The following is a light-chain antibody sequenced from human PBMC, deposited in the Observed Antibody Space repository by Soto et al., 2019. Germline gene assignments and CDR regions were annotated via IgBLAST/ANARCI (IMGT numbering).Light chain of an antibody. J-gene: IGKJ1*01. CDR2: DAS. CDR1: QTISSW. V-gene: IGKV1-5*01. Sequence: DIKLPQSHYTLSAFVADRVTLTGMVSQTISSWLAWYQQKPGKAPKLLIYDASSLESGVPSRFSGSGSGTEFTLTISSLQPDDFATYYCQQYNSYSSGTFGQGTKVDIK. CDR3: QQYNSYSSGT.